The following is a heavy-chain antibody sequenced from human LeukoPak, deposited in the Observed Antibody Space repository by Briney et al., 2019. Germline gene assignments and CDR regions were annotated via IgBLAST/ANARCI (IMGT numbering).Heavy chain of an antibody. J-gene: IGHJ4*02. V-gene: IGHV3-30*04. D-gene: IGHD3-10*01. Sequence: GGSLRLSCAASGFTFSSYAMHWVRQAPGKGLEWVAVISYDGSNKYYADSVRGRFTISRDNSKNTLYLQMNSLRAEDTAVYYCAKSITMVRGVIGDYFDYWGQGTLVTVSS. CDR1: GFTFSSYA. CDR3: AKSITMVRGVIGDYFDY. CDR2: ISYDGSNK.